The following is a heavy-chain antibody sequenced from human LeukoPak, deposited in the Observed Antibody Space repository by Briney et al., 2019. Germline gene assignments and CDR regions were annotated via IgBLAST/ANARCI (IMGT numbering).Heavy chain of an antibody. CDR1: GGSISSGSYY. J-gene: IGHJ4*02. CDR3: ARDRTGKSL. V-gene: IGHV4-61*02. Sequence: SQTLSLTCTVSGGSISSGSYYWSCIRQPAGKGLEWIVRIYTSRSTNYNPSLKNTFTISVDTSKNQFSLTVSSVTAADTAVYYCARDRTGKSLWGQGTLVTVSS. CDR2: IYTSRST.